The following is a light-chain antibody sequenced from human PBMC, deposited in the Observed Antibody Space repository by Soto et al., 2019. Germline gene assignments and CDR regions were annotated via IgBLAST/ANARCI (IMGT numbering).Light chain of an antibody. Sequence: EIVITHSRLSLAVTPGEPAYISCRSSQSLLRSNGYNYLDWYLQKPGQSPQLLIYLGSNRASGVPDKFSGSGSGTDFTLTISRVEAEDVGLYYCMQALQAPLTLGQGTKVDIK. CDR2: LGS. V-gene: IGKV2-28*01. CDR1: QSLLRSNGYNY. J-gene: IGKJ1*01. CDR3: MQALQAPLT.